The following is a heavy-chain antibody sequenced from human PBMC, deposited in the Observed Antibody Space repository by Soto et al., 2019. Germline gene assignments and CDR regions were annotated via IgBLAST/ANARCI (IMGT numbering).Heavy chain of an antibody. CDR1: GDSFNIYY. V-gene: IGHV1-46*02. CDR2: INPSGGST. Sequence: GASVKVSCKSCGDSFNIYYIHCVRQAPGQGLEWMGIINPSGGSTSYAQKFQGRVTMTRDTSTSTVYMELSSLRSEDMAVYYCAREGAGYYYDSSGPGIDYWGQGTLVTVSS. CDR3: AREGAGYYYDSSGPGIDY. J-gene: IGHJ4*02. D-gene: IGHD3-22*01.